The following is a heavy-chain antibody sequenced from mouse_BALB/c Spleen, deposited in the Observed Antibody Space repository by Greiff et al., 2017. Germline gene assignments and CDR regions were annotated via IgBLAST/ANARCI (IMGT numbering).Heavy chain of an antibody. V-gene: IGHV1S41*01. CDR3: AREGGAMDD. CDR2: IAPGSGST. J-gene: IGHJ4*01. CDR1: GYTFTSYW. Sequence: DLVKPGASVKLSCKASGYTFTSYWINWIKQRPGQGLEWIGRIAPGSGSTYYNEMFKGKATLTVDTSSSTAYIQLSSLSSEDSAVYFCAREGGAMDDWGQGTSVTVSS.